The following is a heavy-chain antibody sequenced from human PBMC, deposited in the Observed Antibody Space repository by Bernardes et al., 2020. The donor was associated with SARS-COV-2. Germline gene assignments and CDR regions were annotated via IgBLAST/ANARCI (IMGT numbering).Heavy chain of an antibody. CDR1: GYTFTGYY. V-gene: IGHV1-2*04. D-gene: IGHD6-13*01. J-gene: IGHJ6*02. CDR3: ARATAPRIAAATPYYGMDV. Sequence: ASVKVSCKASGYTFTGYYMHWVRQAPGQGLEWMGWINPNSGGTNYAQKFQGWVTMTRDTSISTAYMELSRLRSDDTAVYYCARATAPRIAAATPYYGMDVWGQGTTVTVSS. CDR2: INPNSGGT.